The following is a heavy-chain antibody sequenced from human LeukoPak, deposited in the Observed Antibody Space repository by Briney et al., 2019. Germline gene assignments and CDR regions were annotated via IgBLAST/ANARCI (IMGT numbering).Heavy chain of an antibody. D-gene: IGHD3-10*01. CDR2: IKSKTDGGTT. Sequence: GGSLRLSCAASGFTFSNAWMSWVRQGPGKGLEWVGRIKSKTDGGTTDYAAPVKGRFTISRDDSKNTLYLQMNSLKTEDTAVYYCATQRSRITMVRGVIRSDHWGQGTLVTVSS. V-gene: IGHV3-15*01. J-gene: IGHJ4*02. CDR1: GFTFSNAW. CDR3: ATQRSRITMVRGVIRSDH.